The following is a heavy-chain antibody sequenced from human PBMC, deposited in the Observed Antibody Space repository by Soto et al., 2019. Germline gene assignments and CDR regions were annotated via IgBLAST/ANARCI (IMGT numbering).Heavy chain of an antibody. V-gene: IGHV4-59*01. Sequence: SETLSLTCTVSGDSISSYYWSWIRQPQGKGLEWIGYIYFSGTTDYNPSLKGRVTISLDKSKNQFSLKLSSVTAADTAVYYCARVGFCIGGSCSSDRWFDPWGQGTLVTVSS. CDR1: GDSISSYY. D-gene: IGHD2-15*01. CDR2: IYFSGTT. J-gene: IGHJ5*02. CDR3: ARVGFCIGGSCSSDRWFDP.